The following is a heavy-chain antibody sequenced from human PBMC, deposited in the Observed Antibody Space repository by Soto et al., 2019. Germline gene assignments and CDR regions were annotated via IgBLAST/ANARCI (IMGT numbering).Heavy chain of an antibody. Sequence: QVQLQESGPGLVKPSQTLSLTCTVSGGSISSGGYYWSWIRQHPGKGLEWIGYIYYSGSTYYNPSLKSRVAISVDPSKSQFSLKLSSVTAADTAVYYCARDHGTGKGPNWFDPWGQGTLVTVSS. D-gene: IGHD1-7*01. J-gene: IGHJ5*02. CDR3: ARDHGTGKGPNWFDP. CDR2: IYYSGST. CDR1: GGSISSGGYY. V-gene: IGHV4-31*03.